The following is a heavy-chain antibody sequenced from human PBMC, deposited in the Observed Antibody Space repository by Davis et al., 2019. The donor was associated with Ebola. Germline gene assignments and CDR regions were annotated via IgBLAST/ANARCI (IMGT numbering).Heavy chain of an antibody. Sequence: PGGSLRLSCAASGFTFSSYGMAWVRQAPGKGLEWVSSLSSGSDYIYYADSVKGRFTISRDNAKNSLYLQMNSLRAEDTAVYYCGKKGRLVPGDSWFDAWGQGTLVTVSS. CDR3: GKKGRLVPGDSWFDA. V-gene: IGHV3-21*01. CDR1: GFTFSSYG. CDR2: LSSGSDYI. J-gene: IGHJ5*02. D-gene: IGHD1-1*01.